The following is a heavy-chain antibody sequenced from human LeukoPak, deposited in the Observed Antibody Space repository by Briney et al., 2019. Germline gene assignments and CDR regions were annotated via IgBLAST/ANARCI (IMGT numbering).Heavy chain of an antibody. V-gene: IGHV3-21*01. J-gene: IGHJ4*02. CDR2: ISSSSSYI. Sequence: PGGSLRLSCAASGFTCSSYSMNWVRQAPGKGLEWVSSISSSSSYIYYADSVKGRFTISRDNAKNSLYLQMNSLRAEDTAVYYCASVGGWPIYYWGQGTLVTVSS. D-gene: IGHD6-19*01. CDR3: ASVGGWPIYY. CDR1: GFTCSSYS.